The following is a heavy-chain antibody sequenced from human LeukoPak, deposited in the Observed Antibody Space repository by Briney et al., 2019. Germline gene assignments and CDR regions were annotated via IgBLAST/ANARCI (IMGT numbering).Heavy chain of an antibody. CDR1: GFSFSSYG. V-gene: IGHV3-30*02. CDR2: IRFDGSEK. D-gene: IGHD3-10*01. Sequence: PGGSLRLSCVASGFSFSSYGMHWVRRAPGKGLEWMTFIRFDGSEKYYADPVKGRFTISRDYSKNTLFLQMSSLRPEDTAVYYCANKDNQGPGMVRGVIIGVYWGQGTLVTVSS. J-gene: IGHJ4*02. CDR3: ANKDNQGPGMVRGVIIGVY.